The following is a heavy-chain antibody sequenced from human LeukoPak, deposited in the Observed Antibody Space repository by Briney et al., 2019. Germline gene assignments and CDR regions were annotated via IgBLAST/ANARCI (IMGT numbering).Heavy chain of an antibody. CDR2: IRYDGSNK. D-gene: IGHD6-13*01. J-gene: IGHJ4*02. V-gene: IGHV3-30*02. Sequence: GGSLRLSCAASGFTFSSYGMHWVRQAPGKGLEWVAFIRYDGSNKYYADSVKGRFTISRDNSKNTLYLQMNSLRAEDTAVYYCARAVSIAAARGYYFDYWGQGTLVTVSS. CDR3: ARAVSIAAARGYYFDY. CDR1: GFTFSSYG.